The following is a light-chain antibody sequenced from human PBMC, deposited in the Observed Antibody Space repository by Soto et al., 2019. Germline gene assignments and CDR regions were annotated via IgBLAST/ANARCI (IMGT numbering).Light chain of an antibody. J-gene: IGKJ5*01. V-gene: IGKV3-20*01. CDR1: QSVSSSD. CDR3: QQYGGSPPIT. Sequence: EIALTQSPGTLSLSPGERATLTCRASQSVSSSDLAWYQQKPGQAPRLLIYGASSRATGIPDRFSGSGSGTDFTLTISRLEPEDFAVYYCQQYGGSPPITFGQGTRLEIK. CDR2: GAS.